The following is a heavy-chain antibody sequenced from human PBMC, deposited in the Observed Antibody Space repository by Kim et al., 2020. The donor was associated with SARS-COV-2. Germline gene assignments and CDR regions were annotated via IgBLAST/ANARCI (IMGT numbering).Heavy chain of an antibody. CDR1: GYTFSDYY. J-gene: IGHJ5*02. D-gene: IGHD2-2*02. Sequence: ASVKVSCKTSGYTFSDYYMHWVRQAPAQGLEWMGWINPNSGDTNYAQKFQGRVTMTRDTSISTVYMELSRLTSDDTAVYYCARGYTSGYCSTTSCYTGFGPWGHGTLVTVSS. V-gene: IGHV1-2*02. CDR2: INPNSGDT. CDR3: ARGYTSGYCSTTSCYTGFGP.